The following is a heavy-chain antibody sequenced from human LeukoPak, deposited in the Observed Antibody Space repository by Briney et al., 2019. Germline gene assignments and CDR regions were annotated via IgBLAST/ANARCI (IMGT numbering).Heavy chain of an antibody. D-gene: IGHD3-3*01. CDR2: INHSGST. CDR3: ARGVRLLYDFWSGYYTGIGPPYLDY. Sequence: SETLSITCAVYGGSFSGYYWSWIRQPPGKGLEWIGEINHSGSTNYNPSLKSRVTISVDTSKNQFSLKLSSVTAADTAVYYCARGVRLLYDFWSGYYTGIGPPYLDYWGQGTLVTVSS. J-gene: IGHJ4*02. V-gene: IGHV4-34*01. CDR1: GGSFSGYY.